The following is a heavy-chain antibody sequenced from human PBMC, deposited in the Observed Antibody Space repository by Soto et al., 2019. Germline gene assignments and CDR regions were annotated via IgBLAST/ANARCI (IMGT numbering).Heavy chain of an antibody. V-gene: IGHV1-69*13. CDR3: ARDSSGYQPFDY. D-gene: IGHD3-22*01. CDR2: IIPIFGTA. J-gene: IGHJ4*02. CDR1: RGTFSSYT. Sequence: VKVSCKASRGTFSSYTISWVRQAPGQGLEWMGGIIPIFGTANYAQKFQGRVTITADESTSTAYMELSSLRSEDTAVYYCARDSSGYQPFDYWCQGTLVTVSS.